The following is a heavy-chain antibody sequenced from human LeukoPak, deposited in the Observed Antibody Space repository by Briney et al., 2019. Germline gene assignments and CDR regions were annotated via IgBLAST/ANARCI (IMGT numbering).Heavy chain of an antibody. CDR1: GFTFSSYS. Sequence: PGRSLRLSCAASGFTFSSYSMNWVRQAPGEGLEWVSFISSSSSYIYYADSVKGRFTISRDNAKNSLYLQMNGLRAEDTAVYYCAKDSGSYAWRAFDIWGQGTMVTVSS. CDR3: AKDSGSYAWRAFDI. J-gene: IGHJ3*02. CDR2: ISSSSSYI. V-gene: IGHV3-21*01. D-gene: IGHD1-26*01.